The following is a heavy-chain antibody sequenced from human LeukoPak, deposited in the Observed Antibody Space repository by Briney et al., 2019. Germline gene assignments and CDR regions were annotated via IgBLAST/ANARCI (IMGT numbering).Heavy chain of an antibody. Sequence: GGSLRLSCAASGFTFSSYWMHWVRQAPGKGLVWVSRINTDGSSTSYADSVKGRFTISRDNAKNTLYLQMNSLRAEDTAVYYCARAELDILTGWYDYWGQGTLVTVSS. CDR2: INTDGSST. V-gene: IGHV3-74*01. D-gene: IGHD3-9*01. J-gene: IGHJ4*02. CDR3: ARAELDILTGWYDY. CDR1: GFTFSSYW.